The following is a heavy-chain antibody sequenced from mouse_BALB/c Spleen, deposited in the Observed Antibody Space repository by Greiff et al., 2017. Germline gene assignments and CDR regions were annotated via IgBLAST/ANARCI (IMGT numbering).Heavy chain of an antibody. V-gene: IGHV1-54*01. Sequence: VQLQQSGAELVRPGTSVKVSCKASGYAFTNYLIEWVKQRPGQGLEWIGVINPGSGGTNYNEKFKGKATLTADKSSSTAYMQLSSLTSDDSAVYFCARRGNYGAYAMDYWGQGTSVTVSS. J-gene: IGHJ4*01. CDR2: INPGSGGT. CDR3: ARRGNYGAYAMDY. CDR1: GYAFTNYL. D-gene: IGHD2-1*01.